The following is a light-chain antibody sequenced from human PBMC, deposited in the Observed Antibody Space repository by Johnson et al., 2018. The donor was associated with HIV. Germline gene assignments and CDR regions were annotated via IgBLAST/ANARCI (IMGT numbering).Light chain of an antibody. V-gene: IGLV1-51*01. J-gene: IGLJ1*01. Sequence: QSVLTQPPSMSAAPGQRVTISCSGSSSNIGNNYVSWYQQVPGAAPKLLIYDNNKRPSGIPDRFSGSKSGTSATLGITGLQTGAEADYYCGAWAISLRAHVFRPG. CDR2: DNN. CDR3: GAWAISLRAHV. CDR1: SSNIGNNY.